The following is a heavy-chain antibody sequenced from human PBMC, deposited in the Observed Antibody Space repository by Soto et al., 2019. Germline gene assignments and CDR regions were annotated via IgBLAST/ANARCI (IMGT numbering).Heavy chain of an antibody. CDR1: GGSFSGYY. CDR2: INHSGST. Sequence: SETLSLTCAVYGGSFSGYYWSWIRQPPGKGLEWIGEINHSGSTNYDPSLKSRVTISVDTSKNQFSLKLSSVTAADTAVYYCARGRGGYNKYYYYGMDVWGQGTTVTVSS. V-gene: IGHV4-34*01. CDR3: ARGRGGYNKYYYYGMDV. D-gene: IGHD5-12*01. J-gene: IGHJ6*02.